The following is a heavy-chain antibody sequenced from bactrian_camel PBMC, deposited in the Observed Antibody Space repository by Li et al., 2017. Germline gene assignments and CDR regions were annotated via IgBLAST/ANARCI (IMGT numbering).Heavy chain of an antibody. CDR3: AARTRGGTWCGLLTSMYFS. CDR2: IDSDGTT. J-gene: IGHJ6*01. CDR1: GYTTRNNC. Sequence: HVQLVESGGGSVQAGGSLRLSCVASGYTTRNNCMAWFRQGSGGDREGVAAIDSDGTTSYADSVKGRFTISQDNAKSTVYLQMDSLKPEDTAMYYCAARTRGGTWCGLLTSMYFSWGQGTQVTVS. D-gene: IGHD3*01. V-gene: IGHV3S9*01.